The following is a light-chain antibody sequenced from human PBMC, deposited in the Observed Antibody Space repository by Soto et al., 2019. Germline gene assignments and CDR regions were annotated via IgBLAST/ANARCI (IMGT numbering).Light chain of an antibody. J-gene: IGLJ2*01. CDR1: SSDVGAYAY. CDR2: DVN. Sequence: QSALTQPASVSGSPGQSITISCTRTSSDVGAYAYVSWYQQHPGKAPKLIVYDVNSRPSGISDRFSGSRSGNTDSLTISGLQTDDEADYYCSSYTSARVIFARGTKLTVL. CDR3: SSYTSARVI. V-gene: IGLV2-14*03.